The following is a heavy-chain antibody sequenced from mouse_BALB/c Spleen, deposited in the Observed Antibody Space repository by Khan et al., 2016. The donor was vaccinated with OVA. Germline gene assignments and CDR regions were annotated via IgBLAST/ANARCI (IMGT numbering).Heavy chain of an antibody. V-gene: IGHV1-9*01. CDR1: GYTFSSYW. J-gene: IGHJ2*01. Sequence: QVQLQQSGADLMKPGASVKISCKVAGYTFSSYWIAWIKQRPGHGLEWIGEILPGSGSTNCNEKFKGKATFTADTSSNPAYMQLSSLTSEDSAVYYCARVNSGNRNYFDYWGQGTTLTVSS. CDR2: ILPGSGST. D-gene: IGHD1-1*01. CDR3: ARVNSGNRNYFDY.